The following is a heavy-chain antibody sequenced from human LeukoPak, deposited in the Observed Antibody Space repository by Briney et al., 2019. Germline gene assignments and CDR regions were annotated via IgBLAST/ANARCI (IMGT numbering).Heavy chain of an antibody. J-gene: IGHJ4*02. CDR3: ARHNSGHYYFDY. D-gene: IGHD2-21*02. CDR2: IYYSGST. V-gene: IGHV4-59*08. Sequence: KPSETLSLTCTVSGGSISSYYWSWIRQPPGKGLEWIGYIYYSGSTNYNPSLKSRVTISVDTSKNQFSLKLSSVTAADTAVYYCARHNSGHYYFDYWGQGTLVTVSS. CDR1: GGSISSYY.